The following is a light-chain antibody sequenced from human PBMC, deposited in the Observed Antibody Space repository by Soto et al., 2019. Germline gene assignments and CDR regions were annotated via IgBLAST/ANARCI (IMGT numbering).Light chain of an antibody. J-gene: IGKJ1*01. CDR1: QSVSDRY. Sequence: EIVLTQSPGTLSLSPGERAALSCRASQSVSDRYLGWYQQKPGQAPSLLIYGAFTRATGIPARFSGTGSGTEFTLTISSLQSEDFALYYCQQYNDWPLTFGQGTKVDIK. V-gene: IGKV3-15*01. CDR3: QQYNDWPLT. CDR2: GAF.